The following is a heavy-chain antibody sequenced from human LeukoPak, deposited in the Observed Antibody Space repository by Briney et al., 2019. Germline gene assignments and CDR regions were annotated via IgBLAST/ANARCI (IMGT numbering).Heavy chain of an antibody. CDR2: IIPIFGTA. J-gene: IGHJ6*04. CDR3: ARDGTDCSGGSCYAYYYYGMDV. CDR1: GGTFSSYA. V-gene: IGHV1-69*06. D-gene: IGHD2-15*01. Sequence: ASVKVSCKASGGTFSSYAISWVRQAPGQGLEWMGGIIPIFGTANYAQKFQGRVTITADKSTSTAYMEPSSLRSEDTAVYYCARDGTDCSGGSCYAYYYYGMDVWGKGTTVTVSS.